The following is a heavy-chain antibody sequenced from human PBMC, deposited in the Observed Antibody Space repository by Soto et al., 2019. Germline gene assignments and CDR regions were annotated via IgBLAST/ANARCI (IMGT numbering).Heavy chain of an antibody. V-gene: IGHV5-10-1*03. CDR1: GYSFTSYW. D-gene: IGHD3-22*01. CDR3: ARVGYYDSSGYSAGTLFDY. J-gene: IGHJ4*02. CDR2: IDPSDSYT. Sequence: EVQLVQSGAEVKKPGESLRISCKGSGYSFTSYWISWVRQMPGKGLEWMGRIDPSDSYTNYSPSFQGHVTISADKSISTAYLQWRSLKASDTAMYYCARVGYYDSSGYSAGTLFDYWGQGTLVTVSS.